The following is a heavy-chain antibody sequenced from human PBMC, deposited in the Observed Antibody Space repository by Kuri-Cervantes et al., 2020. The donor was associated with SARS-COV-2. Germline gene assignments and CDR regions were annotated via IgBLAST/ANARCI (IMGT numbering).Heavy chain of an antibody. CDR1: GFTFSSYA. Sequence: GESLKISCAASGFTFSSYAMHWVRQAPGKGLEWVAVISYDGSNKYYADSVKGRFTISGDNSKNTLYLQMNSLRAEDTAVYYCARAAWGSAGTHYYYYGMDVWGQGTTVTVSS. CDR2: ISYDGSNK. CDR3: ARAAWGSAGTHYYYYGMDV. D-gene: IGHD6-19*01. J-gene: IGHJ6*02. V-gene: IGHV3-30-3*01.